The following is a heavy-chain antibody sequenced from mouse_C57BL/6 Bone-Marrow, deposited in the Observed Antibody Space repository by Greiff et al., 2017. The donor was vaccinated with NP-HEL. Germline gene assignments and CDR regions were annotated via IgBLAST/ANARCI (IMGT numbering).Heavy chain of an antibody. CDR1: GFTFSSYA. CDR3: ARGDYKGY. Sequence: EVQVVESGGGLVKPGGSLKLSCAASGFTFSSYAMSWVRQTPEKRLEWVATISDGGSYTYYPDNVKGRFTISRDNAKNNLYLQMSHLKSEDTAMYYCARGDYKGYWGQGTTLTVSS. D-gene: IGHD2-12*01. J-gene: IGHJ2*01. V-gene: IGHV5-4*01. CDR2: ISDGGSYT.